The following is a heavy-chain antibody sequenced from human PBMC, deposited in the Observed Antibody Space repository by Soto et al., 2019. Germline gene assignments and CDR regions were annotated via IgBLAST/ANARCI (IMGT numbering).Heavy chain of an antibody. CDR1: GYTFTSYG. D-gene: IGHD3-10*01. CDR2: INVYNGKT. J-gene: IGHJ4*02. Sequence: QVQLVQSGAEVKKPGASVKVSCKASGYTFTSYGISWVRQAPGQGLEWMGWINVYNGKTNYAQKLQGRVTMTTDTSTSTAYLDLRSRRSDDTAVYFCARDTSRGEYDYWGQGTLGTVSS. V-gene: IGHV1-18*01. CDR3: ARDTSRGEYDY.